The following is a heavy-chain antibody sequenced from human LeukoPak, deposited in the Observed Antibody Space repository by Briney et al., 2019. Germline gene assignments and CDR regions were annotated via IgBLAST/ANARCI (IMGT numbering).Heavy chain of an antibody. V-gene: IGHV3-30-3*02. CDR1: GFTSSSYA. J-gene: IGHJ4*02. Sequence: GGSLRLSCAASGFTSSSYAMHWVRQAPGKGLEWVAVISYDGSNKYYADFVKGRFTISRDNSKNTLYLQMNSLRAEDTAVYYCAKTPYYYDSSRKTYFDYWGQGTLVTVSS. CDR3: AKTPYYYDSSRKTYFDY. D-gene: IGHD3-22*01. CDR2: ISYDGSNK.